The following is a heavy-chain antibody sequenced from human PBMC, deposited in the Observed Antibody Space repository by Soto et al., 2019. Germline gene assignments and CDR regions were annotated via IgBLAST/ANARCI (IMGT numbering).Heavy chain of an antibody. J-gene: IGHJ3*02. V-gene: IGHV4-34*01. Sequence: LSLTCAVYGGSLSGYYWSWIRQSPGKGLEWIGEINHSGSTNYNPSLKSRVTISVDTSKNQFSLKLSSVTAADTAVYYCARGGRGFLWSGDPSAFDIWGQGTLVTV. CDR3: ARGGRGFLWSGDPSAFDI. CDR2: INHSGST. CDR1: GGSLSGYY. D-gene: IGHD3-3*01.